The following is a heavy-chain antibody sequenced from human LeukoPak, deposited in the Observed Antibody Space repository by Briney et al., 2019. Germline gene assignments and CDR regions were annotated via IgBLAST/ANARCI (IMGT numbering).Heavy chain of an antibody. CDR2: IYYNGST. Sequence: SETLSLTCIVSGGSISSDYWSWIRQSPGKGLEWIGYIYYNGSTNYNPSLTSRATISVDTSKRHFSLRLSSVTAADTAVYYCARRSMVRTVGYYYGMDVWGQGTTVTVSS. CDR3: ARRSMVRTVGYYYGMDV. CDR1: GGSISSDY. J-gene: IGHJ6*02. V-gene: IGHV4-59*08. D-gene: IGHD4/OR15-4a*01.